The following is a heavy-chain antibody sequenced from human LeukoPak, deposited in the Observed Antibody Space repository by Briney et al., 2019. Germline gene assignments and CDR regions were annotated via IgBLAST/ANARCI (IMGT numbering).Heavy chain of an antibody. V-gene: IGHV3-23*01. J-gene: IGHJ6*02. CDR2: ISGRSVST. Sequence: GGSLRLSCAASGFTFSSYAMSWVRQAPGKGLEWVSVISGRSVSTHYADSVKGRFNISRDNSKNTLYLQMNSLRAEDTAVYYCAKESAEGSYYGMDVWGQGTTVTVSS. CDR3: AKESAEGSYYGMDV. CDR1: GFTFSSYA. D-gene: IGHD2-15*01.